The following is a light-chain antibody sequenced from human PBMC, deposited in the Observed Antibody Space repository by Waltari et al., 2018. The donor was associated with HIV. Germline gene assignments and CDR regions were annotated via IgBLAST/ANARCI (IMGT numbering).Light chain of an antibody. CDR1: SGRTARNY. Sequence: NFMLTQPHSVSESPGSRVTISCNRSSGRTARNYVQWYQHRPGRSPTTVIYEDNQRPSGVPDRFSGSIDSSSNSASLTISGLKTEDEADYYCQSYDSSNQVFGGGTKLTVL. CDR3: QSYDSSNQV. V-gene: IGLV6-57*01. J-gene: IGLJ2*01. CDR2: EDN.